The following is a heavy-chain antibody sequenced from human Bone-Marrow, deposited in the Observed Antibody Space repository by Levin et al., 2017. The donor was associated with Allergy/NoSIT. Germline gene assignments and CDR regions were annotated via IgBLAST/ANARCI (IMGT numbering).Heavy chain of an antibody. CDR2: ISGSGGST. V-gene: IGHV3-23*01. J-gene: IGHJ4*02. Sequence: PGESLKISCAASGFTFNRDAMSWVRQAPGKGLDWVSAISGSGGSTYYTDSVKGRFTISRDKSKNMLFLQMNSLRTEDTAVYYCAKEIETGTFDYWGQGTLVTVSS. CDR1: GFTFNRDA. CDR3: AKEIETGTFDY. D-gene: IGHD1-7*01.